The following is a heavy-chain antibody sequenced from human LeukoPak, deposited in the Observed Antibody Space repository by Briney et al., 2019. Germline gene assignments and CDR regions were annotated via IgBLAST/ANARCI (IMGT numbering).Heavy chain of an antibody. J-gene: IGHJ4*02. Sequence: GGSLRLSCAASGFTFSSYEMNWVRQAPGKGLEWVSYISSSGSTIYYADSVKGRFTISRDNAKNSLYLQMNSLRAEDTAVHYCARGGIAAAQSWGQGTLVTVSS. CDR1: GFTFSSYE. V-gene: IGHV3-48*03. CDR2: ISSSGSTI. CDR3: ARGGIAAAQS. D-gene: IGHD6-13*01.